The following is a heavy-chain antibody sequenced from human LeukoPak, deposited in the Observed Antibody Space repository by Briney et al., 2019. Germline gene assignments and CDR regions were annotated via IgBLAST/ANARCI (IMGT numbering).Heavy chain of an antibody. J-gene: IGHJ4*02. CDR2: ISGSGGST. CDR3: ASAPRRYYYDSSGYYYFDY. CDR1: GFTFSSYA. Sequence: GGSLRLSCAASGFTFSSYAMSWVRQAPGKGLEWVSAISGSGGSTYYADSVKGRFTISSDNSKNTLYLQMNSLRAEDTAVYYCASAPRRYYYDSSGYYYFDYWGQGTLVTVSS. V-gene: IGHV3-23*01. D-gene: IGHD3-22*01.